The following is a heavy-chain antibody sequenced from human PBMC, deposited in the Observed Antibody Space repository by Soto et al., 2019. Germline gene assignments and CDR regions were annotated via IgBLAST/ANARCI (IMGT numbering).Heavy chain of an antibody. CDR3: VSQRTTVPTQAYFDY. J-gene: IGHJ4*02. V-gene: IGHV4-39*01. Sequence: SETLSLTCTVSGGSVTNSSYYWGWIRQSPGKGLEWIGSVYYRGRSYSKSSVKSRVTISVDTSKNRFSLSLNSVTASDTAVYFCVSQRTTVPTQAYFDYWGPGALVTISS. D-gene: IGHD4-17*01. CDR1: GGSVTNSSYY. CDR2: VYYRGRS.